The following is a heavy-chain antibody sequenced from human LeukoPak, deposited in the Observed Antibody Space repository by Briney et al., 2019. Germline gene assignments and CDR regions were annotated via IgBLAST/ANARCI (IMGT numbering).Heavy chain of an antibody. CDR1: GVSMTNDR. J-gene: IGHJ4*02. CDR2: IFYSGST. D-gene: IGHD4-17*01. CDR3: VRERSNGDYFDS. V-gene: IGHV4-59*01. Sequence: SKTLSLTCSVSGVSMTNDRWTWIRQPPGKGLEWIGYIFYSGSTNYNPSLSTRVIISIDTSRNQFSLELTSVTAADTAVYYCVRERSNGDYFDSWGQGTLVTVFS.